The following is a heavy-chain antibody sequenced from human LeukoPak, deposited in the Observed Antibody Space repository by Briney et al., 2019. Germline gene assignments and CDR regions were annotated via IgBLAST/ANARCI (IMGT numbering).Heavy chain of an antibody. D-gene: IGHD2-15*01. CDR1: GFTFDDYA. CDR3: AKDTGYCSGGSCYGYYGMDA. CDR2: ISGDGGST. Sequence: GGSLRLSCAASGFTFDDYAMHWVRQAPGKGLEWVSLISGDGGSTYYADSVKGRFTISRDNSKNSLYLQMNSLRTEDTALYYCAKDTGYCSGGSCYGYYGMDAWGQGTTVTVSS. J-gene: IGHJ6*02. V-gene: IGHV3-43*02.